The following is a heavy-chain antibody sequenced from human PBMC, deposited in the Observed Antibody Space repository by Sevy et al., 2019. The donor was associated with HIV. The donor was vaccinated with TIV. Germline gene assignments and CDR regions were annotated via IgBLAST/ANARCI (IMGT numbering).Heavy chain of an antibody. Sequence: GGSLRLSCAASGFTFSSYGMHWVRQAPGKGLEWVAVIWYDGSNKYYADSVKGRFTISRDNSKNTLYLQMNSLRAEDTAVYYCARPRRDYYDSSGYLGLDIWGQGTMVTVSS. CDR2: IWYDGSNK. V-gene: IGHV3-33*01. D-gene: IGHD3-22*01. CDR3: ARPRRDYYDSSGYLGLDI. CDR1: GFTFSSYG. J-gene: IGHJ3*02.